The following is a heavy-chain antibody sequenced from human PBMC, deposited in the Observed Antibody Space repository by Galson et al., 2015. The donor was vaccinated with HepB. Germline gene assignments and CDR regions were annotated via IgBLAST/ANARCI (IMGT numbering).Heavy chain of an antibody. CDR3: AKDAYSYNQVFDPFDI. Sequence: SLRLSCAASGFRFSDFAMNWVRQAPGQRPEWVSHIGGTGRNTYYADSVKGRFTISRDNSQNTLFLQTNSLRAEDTAIYYCAKDAYSYNQVFDPFDIWGQGIMVTVSS. CDR2: IGGTGRNT. CDR1: GFRFSDFA. V-gene: IGHV3-23*01. D-gene: IGHD3-16*02. J-gene: IGHJ3*02.